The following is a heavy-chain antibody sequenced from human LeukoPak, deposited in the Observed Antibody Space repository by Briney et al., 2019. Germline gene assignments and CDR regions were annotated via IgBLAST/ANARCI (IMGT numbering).Heavy chain of an antibody. Sequence: GASVKVSCKASGYTFTGYYMHWVRQAPGQGLEWMGWINPNSGGTNYAQKFRGRVTMTRDTSTSTVYMELSSLRSEDTAVYYCASMTPGYYDSSGHAGWFDPWGQGTLVTVSS. CDR3: ASMTPGYYDSSGHAGWFDP. V-gene: IGHV1-2*02. CDR1: GYTFTGYY. J-gene: IGHJ5*02. D-gene: IGHD3-22*01. CDR2: INPNSGGT.